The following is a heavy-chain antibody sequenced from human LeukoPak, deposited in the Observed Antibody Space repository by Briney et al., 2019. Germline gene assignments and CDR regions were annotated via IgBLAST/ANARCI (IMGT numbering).Heavy chain of an antibody. V-gene: IGHV3-21*01. J-gene: IGHJ4*02. Sequence: PGGSLRLSCAASGFTFSNYNMNWVRQAPGKGLEWVSSISGISSYIYYADSLKGRFTISRDNAKNSLYLQMNNLGAEDTAVYYCARENAAAGDYWGRGTLVTVSS. CDR2: ISGISSYI. CDR1: GFTFSNYN. CDR3: ARENAAAGDY. D-gene: IGHD6-13*01.